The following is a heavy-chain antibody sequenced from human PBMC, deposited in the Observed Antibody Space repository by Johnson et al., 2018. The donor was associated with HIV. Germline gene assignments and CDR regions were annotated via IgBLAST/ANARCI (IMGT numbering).Heavy chain of an antibody. CDR3: VRRHYYDSSGYLDAFDI. V-gene: IGHV3-20*04. Sequence: VQLVESGGGLLQPGGSLRLSCAVSGFTFSDHYMNWIRQAPGKGLEWVSGITWNGYSTGHADSVKGRFTISRDNAKNSLYLQMNSLRAEDTALYYCVRRHYYDSSGYLDAFDIWGQGTMVTVSS. CDR1: GFTFSDHY. J-gene: IGHJ3*02. CDR2: ITWNGYST. D-gene: IGHD3-22*01.